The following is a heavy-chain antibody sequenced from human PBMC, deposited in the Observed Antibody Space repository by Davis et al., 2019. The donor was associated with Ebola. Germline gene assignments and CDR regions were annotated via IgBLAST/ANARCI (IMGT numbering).Heavy chain of an antibody. CDR1: GGTFSSYG. D-gene: IGHD3-3*01. Sequence: ASVKVSCKASGGTFSSYGISWVRQAPGQGLEWMGWISAYNGNTNYAQKLQGRVTMTTDTSTSTAYMELRSLTSDDTAVYYCARVRDFWSGQTHFDYWGQGTLVTVSS. V-gene: IGHV1-18*01. CDR3: ARVRDFWSGQTHFDY. J-gene: IGHJ4*02. CDR2: ISAYNGNT.